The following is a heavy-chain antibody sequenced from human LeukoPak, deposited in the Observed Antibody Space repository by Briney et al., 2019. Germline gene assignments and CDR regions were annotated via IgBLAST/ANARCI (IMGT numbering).Heavy chain of an antibody. Sequence: SETLSLTCTVSGGSVSDYYWSWIRQSPGKGLEWIGYIYYTGSTSYNPSLRSRVSMSADTSKNQLSLKLSSVTAADTAVYYCARERGRSYGSVPYYYYYMDVWGKGTTVTVSS. V-gene: IGHV4-59*02. J-gene: IGHJ6*03. CDR3: ARERGRSYGSVPYYYYYMDV. CDR2: IYYTGST. D-gene: IGHD5-18*01. CDR1: GGSVSDYY.